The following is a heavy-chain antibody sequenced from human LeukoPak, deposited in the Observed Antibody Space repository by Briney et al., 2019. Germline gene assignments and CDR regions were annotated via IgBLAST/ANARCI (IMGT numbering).Heavy chain of an antibody. D-gene: IGHD5-24*01. CDR2: IRSKAYGGTT. Sequence: GGSLRLSCTASGFTFGDYAMSWVRQAPGKGLEWVGFIRSKAYGGTTEYAASVKGRFTISRDDSKSIAYLQMNSLKTEDTAVNYCTRGVEMATMVLGYWGQGTLVTVSS. V-gene: IGHV3-49*04. CDR3: TRGVEMATMVLGY. J-gene: IGHJ4*02. CDR1: GFTFGDYA.